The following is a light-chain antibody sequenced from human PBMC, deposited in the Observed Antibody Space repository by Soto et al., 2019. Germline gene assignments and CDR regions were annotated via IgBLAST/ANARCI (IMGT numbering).Light chain of an antibody. CDR1: QGISSF. V-gene: IGKV1-9*01. CDR2: AAS. CDR3: QQLNSYPIT. J-gene: IGKJ5*01. Sequence: IHFTQSPSSLSASVGDSVTITCRASQGISSFLAWYQQKPGKAPKLLIYAASTLQSGVPSRFSGSGSGTDFTLTISSLQPEDFATYFCQQLNSYPITFGQGTRLEIK.